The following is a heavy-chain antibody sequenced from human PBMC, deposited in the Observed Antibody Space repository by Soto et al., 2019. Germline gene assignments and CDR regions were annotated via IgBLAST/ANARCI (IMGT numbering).Heavy chain of an antibody. D-gene: IGHD6-19*01. CDR2: IYSGGST. CDR1: GFTVSSNY. CDR3: ASVRYTSGQSRDY. J-gene: IGHJ4*02. Sequence: EVQLVESGGGLVQPGGSLRLSCAASGFTVSSNYMSWVRQAPGKGLEWVSLIYSGGSTYYADSVKGRFTISRDNSKNTLYLQMNSLRAEDTAVYYCASVRYTSGQSRDYWGQGTLVTVSS. V-gene: IGHV3-66*01.